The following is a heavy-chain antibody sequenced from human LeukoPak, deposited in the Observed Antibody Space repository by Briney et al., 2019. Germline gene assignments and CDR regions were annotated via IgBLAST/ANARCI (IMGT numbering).Heavy chain of an antibody. Sequence: GGSLRLSCAASGFTFSSYAMSWVRQAPGKGLEWVSAISGSGGGTYYADSVKGRFTISRDKSKNTLYLKMNSLRAEDTAVYYCAKDYLNYYGSGSYGGTSDYCGQGTLVTVSS. CDR1: GFTFSSYA. D-gene: IGHD3-10*01. CDR3: AKDYLNYYGSGSYGGTSDY. CDR2: ISGSGGGT. J-gene: IGHJ4*02. V-gene: IGHV3-23*01.